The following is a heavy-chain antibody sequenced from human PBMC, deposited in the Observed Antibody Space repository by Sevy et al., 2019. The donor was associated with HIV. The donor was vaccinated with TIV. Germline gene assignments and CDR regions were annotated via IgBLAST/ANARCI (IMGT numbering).Heavy chain of an antibody. CDR2: FSFFWGKI. D-gene: IGHD2-8*01. J-gene: IGHJ4*02. Sequence: GGSLRLSCAASGFTFSKYSMSWIRQTPGKGLGWVSSFSFFWGKINYADSVKGRFTISREDSRNTFYLQMNGLRAEDTAIYYCAREGCTKPHDYWGQGTVVTVSS. CDR3: AREGCTKPHDY. CDR1: GFTFSKYS. V-gene: IGHV3-23*01.